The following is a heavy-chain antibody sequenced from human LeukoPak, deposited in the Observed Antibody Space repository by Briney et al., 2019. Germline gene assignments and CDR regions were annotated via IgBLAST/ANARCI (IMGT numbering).Heavy chain of an antibody. D-gene: IGHD5-12*01. CDR2: IIPIFGTA. Sequence: ASVKVSCKASGGTFSSYALSWVRQAPGQGLEWMGGIIPIFGTANYAQKFQGRVTITADESTSTAYMELSSLRSEDTAVYYCARSDSGYDYNWFDPWGQGTLVTVSS. J-gene: IGHJ5*02. V-gene: IGHV1-69*13. CDR1: GGTFSSYA. CDR3: ARSDSGYDYNWFDP.